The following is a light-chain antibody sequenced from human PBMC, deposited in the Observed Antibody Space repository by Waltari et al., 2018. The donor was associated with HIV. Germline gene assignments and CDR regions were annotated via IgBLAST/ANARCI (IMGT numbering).Light chain of an antibody. CDR3: QQRSNWPIT. J-gene: IGKJ3*01. Sequence: VLTQSPDTLSLSPGERATLSCRASQSVNSFLAWYQQKPGRAPRLLIYDTSSRATGIPARFSGSGSGTDFTLTISSLEPEDFAFYYCQQRSNWPITFGPGTKVDIK. CDR1: QSVNSF. V-gene: IGKV3-11*01. CDR2: DTS.